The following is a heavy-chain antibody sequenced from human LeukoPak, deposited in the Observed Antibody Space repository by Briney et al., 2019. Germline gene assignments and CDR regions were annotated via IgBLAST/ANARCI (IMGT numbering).Heavy chain of an antibody. D-gene: IGHD6-6*01. CDR3: AKEVHAYSSSSDAFDY. CDR1: GFTFDDYA. V-gene: IGHV3-9*01. CDR2: ISWNSGSI. J-gene: IGHJ4*02. Sequence: SGGSLRLSCAASGFTFDDYAMHWVRQAPGKGLEWVSGISWNSGSIGYADSVKGRFTISRDNAKNSLYLQMNCLRAEDTAVYYCAKEVHAYSSSSDAFDYWGQGTLVTVSS.